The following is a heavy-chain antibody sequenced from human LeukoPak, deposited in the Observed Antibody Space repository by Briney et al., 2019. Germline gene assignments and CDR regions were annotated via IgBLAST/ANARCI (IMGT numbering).Heavy chain of an antibody. Sequence: ASVKVSCKASGYTFTSYYMHWVRQAPGQGLEWMGIINPSGGSTSYAQKFQGRVTMTRDTSTSTVYMELSSLRSDDTAVYYCARDRRYCSSTSCPQGSSWYPSGFWGQGTLVTVSS. D-gene: IGHD2-2*01. J-gene: IGHJ4*02. CDR3: ARDRRYCSSTSCPQGSSWYPSGF. V-gene: IGHV1-46*01. CDR1: GYTFTSYY. CDR2: INPSGGST.